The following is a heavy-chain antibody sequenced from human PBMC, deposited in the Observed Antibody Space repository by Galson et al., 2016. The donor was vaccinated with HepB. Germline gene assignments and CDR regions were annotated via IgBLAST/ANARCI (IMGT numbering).Heavy chain of an antibody. CDR1: GFVFSSHR. J-gene: IGHJ4*02. CDR3: ASDTGTHCYSDMDS. V-gene: IGHV3-21*01. CDR2: ITCDSSNK. Sequence: SLRLSCAASGFVFSSHRMSWVRQAPGKGLEWVAVITCDSSNKYYTDSVKGRFTTSRDNAKNTLSLQMNSLRANDTAVYYCASDTGTHCYSDMDSWGQGTPVTVSS. D-gene: IGHD2-15*01.